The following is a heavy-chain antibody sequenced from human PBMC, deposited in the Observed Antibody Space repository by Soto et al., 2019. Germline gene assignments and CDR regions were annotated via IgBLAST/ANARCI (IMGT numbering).Heavy chain of an antibody. CDR1: GFTFDTYG. V-gene: IGHV3-30*18. CDR3: AKGVPGIAVAGTGYFQH. J-gene: IGHJ1*01. D-gene: IGHD6-19*01. Sequence: QVQLVESGGGVVQPGRSLRLSCAASGFTFDTYGMHWVRQAPGKGLEWVAVISYDGSNRYYADSVKGRFTISRDNSKNTLYLQMNSLRAEDTAVYYCAKGVPGIAVAGTGYFQHWGQGTLVTVSS. CDR2: ISYDGSNR.